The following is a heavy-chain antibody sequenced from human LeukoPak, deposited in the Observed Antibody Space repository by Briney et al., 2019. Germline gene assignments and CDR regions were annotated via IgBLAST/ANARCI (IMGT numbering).Heavy chain of an antibody. CDR1: GYTFTSYD. Sequence: ASVKVSCKASGYTFTSYDINWVRQATGQGLEWMGWMNPNSGNTGYAQKFQGRVTMTRNSSISTAYMELSSLRSEDTAVYYCARGGYSSSWDDYWGQGTLVTVSS. D-gene: IGHD6-13*01. CDR3: ARGGYSSSWDDY. J-gene: IGHJ4*02. V-gene: IGHV1-8*01. CDR2: MNPNSGNT.